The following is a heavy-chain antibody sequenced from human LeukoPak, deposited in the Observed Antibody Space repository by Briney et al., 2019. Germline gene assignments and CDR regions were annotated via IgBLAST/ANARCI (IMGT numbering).Heavy chain of an antibody. CDR2: ISSSSSYI. D-gene: IGHD4-4*01. Sequence: GGSLRLSCAASGFTFSSYSMNWVRQAPGKGLEWVSSISSSSSYIYYADSVKGRFTISRDNAKNSLYLQMNSLRAEDTAVYYCAQGDHYSNLYFDYWGQGTLVTVSS. J-gene: IGHJ4*02. CDR1: GFTFSSYS. V-gene: IGHV3-21*01. CDR3: AQGDHYSNLYFDY.